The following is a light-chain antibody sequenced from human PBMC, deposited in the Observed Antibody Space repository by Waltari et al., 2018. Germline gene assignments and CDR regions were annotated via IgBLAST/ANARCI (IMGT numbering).Light chain of an antibody. Sequence: QSALTQPASVSGSPGQSITISCSGTSSDIGYLHYVSWYQQSPGKAPKLLISEVTHRPPGVFERFPGSKSGNTASLTISGLRAEDEAYYYCASYTTKVALGTFGVGTKLTVL. J-gene: IGLJ2*01. CDR3: ASYTTKVALGT. CDR2: EVT. CDR1: SSDIGYLHY. V-gene: IGLV2-14*01.